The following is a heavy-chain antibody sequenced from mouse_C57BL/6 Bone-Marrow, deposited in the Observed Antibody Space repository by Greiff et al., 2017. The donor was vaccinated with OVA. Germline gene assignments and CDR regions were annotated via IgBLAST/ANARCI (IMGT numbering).Heavy chain of an antibody. V-gene: IGHV1-81*01. CDR3: ARNYYGSSYGPYYFDY. D-gene: IGHD1-1*01. CDR1: GYTFTSYG. J-gene: IGHJ2*01. Sequence: VKLVESGAELARPGASVKLSCKASGYTFTSYGISWVKQRTGQGLEWIGEIYPRSGNTYYNEKFKGKATLTADKSSSTAYMELRSLTSEDSAVYFGARNYYGSSYGPYYFDYWGQGTTLTVSS. CDR2: IYPRSGNT.